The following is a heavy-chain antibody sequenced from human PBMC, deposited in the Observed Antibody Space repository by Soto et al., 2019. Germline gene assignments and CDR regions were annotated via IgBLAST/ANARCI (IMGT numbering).Heavy chain of an antibody. V-gene: IGHV1-69*01. CDR3: ARERATTYYFDY. Sequence: QLVQSGAEVKKPGSTVKVSCKASGGTFSTYEINWVRQTPGQGLEWVGSIIPIFDTTNYAQDFQGRVTITADESTSIAYMELSSLKSDDTAVYYCARERATTYYFDYWGQGTLVTVSS. D-gene: IGHD5-12*01. J-gene: IGHJ4*02. CDR1: GGTFSTYE. CDR2: IIPIFDTT.